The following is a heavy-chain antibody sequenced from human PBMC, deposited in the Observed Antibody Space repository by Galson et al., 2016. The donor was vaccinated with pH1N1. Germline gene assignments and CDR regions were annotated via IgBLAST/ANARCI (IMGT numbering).Heavy chain of an antibody. CDR1: GDSISSKTFY. Sequence: TLSLTCSVSGDSISSKTFYWSWLRQPAGKGLQWIGLLYSSGSTNYNPSLKGRVTMSADTSKNESSLKMTSVTAADTAVYYCARGGEEILSFGEPHNWFDPWGQGTLVTVSS. CDR2: LYSSGST. V-gene: IGHV4-61*02. D-gene: IGHD3-10*01. J-gene: IGHJ5*02. CDR3: ARGGEEILSFGEPHNWFDP.